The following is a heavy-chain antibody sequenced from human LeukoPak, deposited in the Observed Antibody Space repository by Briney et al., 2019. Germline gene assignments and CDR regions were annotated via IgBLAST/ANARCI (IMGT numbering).Heavy chain of an antibody. J-gene: IGHJ4*02. D-gene: IGHD3-22*01. CDR1: GYTFTSYG. CDR3: ATVRREDYYDSSGYFLPDY. Sequence: ASVKVSCKASGYTFTSYGISWVRQAPGQGPEWMGWISAYNGNTNYAQKLQGRVTMTTDTSTSTAYMELRSLRSDDTAVYYCATVRREDYYDSSGYFLPDYWGQGTLVTVSS. CDR2: ISAYNGNT. V-gene: IGHV1-18*01.